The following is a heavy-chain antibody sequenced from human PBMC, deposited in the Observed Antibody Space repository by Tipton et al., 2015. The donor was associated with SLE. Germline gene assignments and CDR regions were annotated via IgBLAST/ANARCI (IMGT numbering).Heavy chain of an antibody. V-gene: IGHV4-39*02. D-gene: IGHD1-14*01. Sequence: TLSLTCTVSGGSVGNYYWAWIRQSPGKGLEWIGSIYYSGSTYYNPSLKSRVTISVDTSKNHFSLKLDSVSAADAAVYYCATHVAESPWASTKDIYYFDSWGQGTLVTVSS. CDR3: ATHVAESPWASTKDIYYFDS. CDR1: GGSVGNYY. J-gene: IGHJ4*02. CDR2: IYYSGST.